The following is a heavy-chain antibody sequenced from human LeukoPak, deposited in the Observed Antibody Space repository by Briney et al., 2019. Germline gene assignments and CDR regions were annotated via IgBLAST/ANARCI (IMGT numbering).Heavy chain of an antibody. CDR2: IWYDGSNK. Sequence: PGGSLRLSCAASGFTFSSYGMHWVRQAPGKGLEWVAVIWYDGSNKYYADSVKGRFTISRDNSKNTLYLQMNSLRAEDTAVYYCARDVDYGGNSGFSYYYGMDVWGQGTTVTVSS. V-gene: IGHV3-33*01. J-gene: IGHJ6*02. CDR3: ARDVDYGGNSGFSYYYGMDV. CDR1: GFTFSSYG. D-gene: IGHD4-23*01.